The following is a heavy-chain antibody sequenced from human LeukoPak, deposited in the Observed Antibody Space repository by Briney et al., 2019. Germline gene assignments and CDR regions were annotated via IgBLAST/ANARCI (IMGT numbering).Heavy chain of an antibody. D-gene: IGHD3-10*01. V-gene: IGHV3-7*01. Sequence: GGSLRLSCAASGFTFSSYWMNWVRQAPGKGLEWVANIKRDGNEKNYVDSVRGRFSISRDNAKNSLYLQMDSLKAEDTAVYYCAKEGAYPIITYDSWGQGALVTVSS. CDR1: GFTFSSYW. CDR2: IKRDGNEK. CDR3: AKEGAYPIITYDS. J-gene: IGHJ5*01.